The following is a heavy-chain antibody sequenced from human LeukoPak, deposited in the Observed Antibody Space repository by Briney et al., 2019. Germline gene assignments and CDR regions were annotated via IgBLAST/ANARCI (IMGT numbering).Heavy chain of an antibody. J-gene: IGHJ4*02. D-gene: IGHD4-11*01. CDR1: GFAFSSFA. CDR3: SKGRGGTLTNIDF. V-gene: IGHV3-23*01. CDR2: VSDSGVNT. Sequence: GSLRLSCAASGFAFSSFAMTWVRQSPGKGLEWVSSVSDSGVNTYYAGSVRGRFTVSRDNFKNILYLQMNSLTVEDTAFYYCSKGRGGTLTNIDFWGRGALVTVSS.